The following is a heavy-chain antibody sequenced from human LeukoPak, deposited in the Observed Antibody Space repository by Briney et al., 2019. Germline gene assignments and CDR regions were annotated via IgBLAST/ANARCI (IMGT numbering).Heavy chain of an antibody. D-gene: IGHD5-18*01. CDR3: ARIPPPPRLQLWLLSDSHPYYFDY. CDR1: GGSISSGGYY. J-gene: IGHJ4*02. V-gene: IGHV4-61*08. Sequence: NPSETLSLTCTVSGGSISSGGYYWSWIRQPPGKGLEWIGYIYYSGSTNYNPSLKSRVTISVDTSKNQFSLKLSSVTAADTAVYYCARIPPPPRLQLWLLSDSHPYYFDYWGQGTLVTVSS. CDR2: IYYSGST.